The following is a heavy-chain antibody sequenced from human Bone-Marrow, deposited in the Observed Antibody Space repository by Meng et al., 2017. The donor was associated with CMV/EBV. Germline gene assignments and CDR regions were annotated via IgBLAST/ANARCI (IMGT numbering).Heavy chain of an antibody. J-gene: IGHJ4*02. V-gene: IGHV3-30*02. D-gene: IGHD2-2*01. CDR3: AKACSSTTCLGD. Sequence: GESLKISCAASGFTFSSYGMHWVRQTPGKGLEWVTFIQYDGSTKYYADSVRGRFTISRDNSKNTLYLQMNSLRAEDTALYYCAKACSSTTCLGDWGQGTLVTVSS. CDR1: GFTFSSYG. CDR2: IQYDGSTK.